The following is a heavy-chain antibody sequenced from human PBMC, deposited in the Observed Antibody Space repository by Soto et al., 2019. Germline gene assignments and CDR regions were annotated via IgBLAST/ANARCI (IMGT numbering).Heavy chain of an antibody. CDR1: GFTFRTYG. D-gene: IGHD6-13*01. CDR2: ISSSGSFI. Sequence: PRLSCAASGFTFRTYGMNWVRRAPGGGLEWVASISSSGSFIYYADSVKGRFTISRDDAEKSLYLQMNSLRAEDTALYYCAREPEGIAAALDYWGRGTLVTVSS. J-gene: IGHJ4*02. CDR3: AREPEGIAAALDY. V-gene: IGHV3-21*01.